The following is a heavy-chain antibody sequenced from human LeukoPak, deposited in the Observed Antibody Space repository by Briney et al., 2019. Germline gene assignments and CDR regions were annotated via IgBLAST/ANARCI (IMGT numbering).Heavy chain of an antibody. CDR3: ARGVDGYDSSTAFDI. Sequence: PMASVKVSCKASGGTFSSYAISWVRQAPGQGLEWMGGTIPIFGTANYAQKFQGRVTITADESTSTAYMELSSLRSEDTAVYYCARGVDGYDSSTAFDIWGQGTMVTVSS. D-gene: IGHD3-22*01. V-gene: IGHV1-69*13. CDR2: TIPIFGTA. CDR1: GGTFSSYA. J-gene: IGHJ3*02.